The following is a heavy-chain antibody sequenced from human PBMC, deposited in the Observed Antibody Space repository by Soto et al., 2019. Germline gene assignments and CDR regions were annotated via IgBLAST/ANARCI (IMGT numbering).Heavy chain of an antibody. CDR3: AIKRTTSVH. CDR2: ISAYDGNT. V-gene: IGHV1-18*04. J-gene: IGHJ4*02. Sequence: GASVKVSCKASGYTFTSYYMHWVRQAPGQGLEWMGIISAYDGNTNYAQKLQGRVTMTTDTSTSTAYMELRSLRSDDTAVYYCAIKRTTSVHWGQGTLVTVSS. D-gene: IGHD1-7*01. CDR1: GYTFTSYY.